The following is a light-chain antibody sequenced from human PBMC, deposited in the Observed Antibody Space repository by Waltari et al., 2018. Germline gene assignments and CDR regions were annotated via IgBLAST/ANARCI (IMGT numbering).Light chain of an antibody. J-gene: IGLJ2*01. V-gene: IGLV2-11*01. CDR1: SSDVGGSNY. CDR3: CSYAGSYTYVV. Sequence: QSALTQPRSVSGSPGQSVTVSCTGTSSDVGGSNYVSWYQQPPGKAPKLMIYAVSTRPSGVPARFSGSKSGNTTSLTISGLQAEDEADYYCCSYAGSYTYVVFGGGTKLTVL. CDR2: AVS.